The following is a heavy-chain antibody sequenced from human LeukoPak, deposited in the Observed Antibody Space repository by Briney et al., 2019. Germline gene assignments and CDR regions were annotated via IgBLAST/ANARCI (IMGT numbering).Heavy chain of an antibody. CDR2: ISSSSSYI. J-gene: IGHJ4*02. CDR1: GITFSNYN. CDR3: ARGGPAAGRFDY. Sequence: GGSLRLSCAAPGITFSNYNMNWVRQAPGKGLEWVSSISSSSSYIYYADSVKGRFTISRDNSKNTLYLQMNSLRAEDTAVYYCARGGPAAGRFDYWGQGTLVTVSS. D-gene: IGHD6-13*01. V-gene: IGHV3-21*01.